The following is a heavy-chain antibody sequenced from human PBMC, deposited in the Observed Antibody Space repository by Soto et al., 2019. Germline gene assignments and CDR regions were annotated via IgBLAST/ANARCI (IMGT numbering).Heavy chain of an antibody. Sequence: VYLVESGGGLVEPGGSLRLSCEASGFMFRSYWMSWVRQAPGEGLEWVANIKQDGSEIHYQESVEGRFTIFRDNARRSLFLQMNSLRAEDTAVYFCASYSGSYFPVGHDRWGQGTLVVVSS. CDR1: GFMFRSYW. CDR2: IKQDGSEI. CDR3: ASYSGSYFPVGHDR. J-gene: IGHJ5*02. V-gene: IGHV3-7*01. D-gene: IGHD3-10*01.